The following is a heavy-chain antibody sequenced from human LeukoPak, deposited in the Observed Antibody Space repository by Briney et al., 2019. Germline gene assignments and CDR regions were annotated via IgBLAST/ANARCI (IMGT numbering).Heavy chain of an antibody. CDR3: ARAMAYYYYGMDV. D-gene: IGHD3-10*01. Sequence: GRSLRLSCAASGFTFSSYAMHWVRQAPGKGLEWVAVISYDGSNKYYADSVKGRFTISRDNSKNTHYLQMNSLRAEDTAVYYCARAMAYYYYGMDVWGQGTTVTVSS. J-gene: IGHJ6*02. V-gene: IGHV3-30-3*01. CDR1: GFTFSSYA. CDR2: ISYDGSNK.